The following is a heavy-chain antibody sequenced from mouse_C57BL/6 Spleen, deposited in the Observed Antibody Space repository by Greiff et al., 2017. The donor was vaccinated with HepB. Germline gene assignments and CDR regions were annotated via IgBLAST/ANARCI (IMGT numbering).Heavy chain of an antibody. CDR3: AREGKIYLDY. CDR2: IHPNSGST. J-gene: IGHJ2*01. V-gene: IGHV1-64*01. Sequence: VQLQQPGAELVKPGASVKLSCKASGYTFTSYWIHWVKQRPGQGLEWIGMIHPNSGSTNYNEKFKSKATLTVDKSSSTAYMQLSSLTSEDSAVYYCAREGKIYLDYWGQGTTLTVSS. CDR1: GYTFTSYW.